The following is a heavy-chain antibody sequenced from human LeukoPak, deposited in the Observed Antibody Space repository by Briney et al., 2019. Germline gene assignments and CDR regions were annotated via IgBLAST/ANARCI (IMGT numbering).Heavy chain of an antibody. CDR1: GFTLNNYA. Sequence: GGSLKLSCAASGFTLNNYAMSWVRQAPGKGLEWVSATSSSDAGTYHADSVRGRFTISRDNSKNTLYLQMNSLRAEDTALYYCAKDGDIVGATYLGYWGQGTLVTVSS. J-gene: IGHJ4*02. CDR2: TSSSDAGT. CDR3: AKDGDIVGATYLGY. D-gene: IGHD1-26*01. V-gene: IGHV3-23*01.